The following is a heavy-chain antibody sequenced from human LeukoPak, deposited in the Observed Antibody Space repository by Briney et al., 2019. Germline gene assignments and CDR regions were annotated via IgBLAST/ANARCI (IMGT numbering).Heavy chain of an antibody. D-gene: IGHD6-13*01. J-gene: IGHJ4*02. CDR1: GGSIGTYS. CDR2: IYYSGTT. Sequence: PSETLSLTCIVSGGSIGTYSWNWIRQPPGKGLEWIGYIYYSGTTNYNPSLKSRVTISVDTSKNQFSLKLSSVTAADTAVYYCARGVYIAAAQYAYWGQGTLVTVSS. V-gene: IGHV4-59*01. CDR3: ARGVYIAAAQYAY.